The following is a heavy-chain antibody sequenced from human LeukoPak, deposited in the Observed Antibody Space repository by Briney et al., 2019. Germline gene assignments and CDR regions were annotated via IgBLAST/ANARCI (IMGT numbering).Heavy chain of an antibody. CDR1: GFTFSSYA. Sequence: GGSLRLSCVASGFTFSSYALSWVRQAPGKGLEWVSSVSTSGGTTYSADSVRGRFTISRDNSKNTLYLQMNSLRAEDTAVFYCARSSRRVGASTPYYYYFYMDVWGKGTTVTVSS. D-gene: IGHD1-26*01. J-gene: IGHJ6*03. V-gene: IGHV3-23*01. CDR3: ARSSRRVGASTPYYYYFYMDV. CDR2: VSTSGGTT.